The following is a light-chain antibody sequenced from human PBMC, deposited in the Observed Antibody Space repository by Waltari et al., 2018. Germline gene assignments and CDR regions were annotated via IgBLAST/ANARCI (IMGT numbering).Light chain of an antibody. J-gene: IGKJ1*01. CDR1: QSVSSSY. CDR2: GAS. V-gene: IGKV3-20*01. Sequence: EIVLTQSPGTLSLSPGERATLSCRASQSVSSSYLAWYQQKPGQAPRLLIYGASSRATGIPDRFSGSGSGTDFTLPISRLEPKDFAVYYCQQYGSSRTFGQGTKVEIK. CDR3: QQYGSSRT.